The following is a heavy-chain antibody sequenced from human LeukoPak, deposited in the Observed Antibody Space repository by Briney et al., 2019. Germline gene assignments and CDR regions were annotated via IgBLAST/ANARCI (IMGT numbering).Heavy chain of an antibody. CDR1: GFTLTSDS. D-gene: IGHD3-22*01. Sequence: GGSLRLSCAASGFTLTSDSMNWVRQAPGKGLEWVSYISGSGSTIYYADSVKGRFTISRDNAKNSLYLQMNSLRAEDTAVYYCASDPARDYYDTSGYFRWVDYWGQGTLVTVSS. CDR3: ASDPARDYYDTSGYFRWVDY. V-gene: IGHV3-48*04. J-gene: IGHJ4*02. CDR2: ISGSGSTI.